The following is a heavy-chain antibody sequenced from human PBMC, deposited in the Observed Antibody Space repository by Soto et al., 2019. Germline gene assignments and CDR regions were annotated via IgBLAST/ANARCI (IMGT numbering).Heavy chain of an antibody. CDR2: SRNKANSYTT. CDR1: GLSFSDHY. CDR3: VGTYPPGTGYY. J-gene: IGHJ4*02. V-gene: IGHV3-72*01. Sequence: HPGGSLRLSCAASGLSFSDHYMDWVRQAPGKGLEWVGRSRNKANSYTTEYAASVKGRFTVSRDDSKSSLLLQMNSLKTEDTAVYCCVGTYPPGTGYYWGQGTLVTVSS. D-gene: IGHD1-1*01.